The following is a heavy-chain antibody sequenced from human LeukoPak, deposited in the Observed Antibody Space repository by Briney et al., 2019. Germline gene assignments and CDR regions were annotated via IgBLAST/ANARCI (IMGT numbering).Heavy chain of an antibody. D-gene: IGHD6-6*01. Sequence: KASETLSLTCAVYGGSFSGYYWSWIRQPPGKGLEWIGEINHSGSTNYNPSLKSRVTISVDTSKNQFSLKLSSVTAADTAVYYCASLKANFSSSSGYYFDYWGQGTLVTVSS. CDR2: INHSGST. CDR3: ASLKANFSSSSGYYFDY. V-gene: IGHV4-34*01. CDR1: GGSFSGYY. J-gene: IGHJ4*02.